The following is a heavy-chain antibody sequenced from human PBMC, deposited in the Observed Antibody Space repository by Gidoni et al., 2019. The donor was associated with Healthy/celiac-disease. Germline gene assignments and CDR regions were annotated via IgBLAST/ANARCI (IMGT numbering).Heavy chain of an antibody. CDR2: IYYSGST. Sequence: QLQLQESGPGLVKPSETLSLTCTVSGGSLSSSSYYWGWIRQPPGKGLEWIGSIYYSGSTYYNPSLKSRVTISVDTSKNQFSLKLSSVTAADTAVYYCAREITGSYFDYGGQGTLVTVSS. CDR1: GGSLSSSSYY. J-gene: IGHJ4*02. CDR3: AREITGSYFDY. D-gene: IGHD1-20*01. V-gene: IGHV4-39*02.